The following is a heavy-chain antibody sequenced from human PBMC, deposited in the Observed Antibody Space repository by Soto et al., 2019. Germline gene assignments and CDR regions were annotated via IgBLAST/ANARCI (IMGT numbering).Heavy chain of an antibody. V-gene: IGHV3-53*01. J-gene: IGHJ4*02. Sequence: GGSLRLSCAASGFTVSSNYMSWVRQAPGKGLEWVSVIYSGGSTYYADSVKGRFTISRDNSKNTLYLQMNSLRAEDTAVYYCARFASGIYSSGRGYFDYWGQGTLVTVSS. CDR1: GFTVSSNY. CDR2: IYSGGST. D-gene: IGHD6-19*01. CDR3: ARFASGIYSSGRGYFDY.